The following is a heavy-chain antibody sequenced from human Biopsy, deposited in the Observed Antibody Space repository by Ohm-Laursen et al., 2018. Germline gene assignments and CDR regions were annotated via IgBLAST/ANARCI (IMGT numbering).Heavy chain of an antibody. J-gene: IGHJ5*02. CDR2: VYVGGSN. CDR3: ATGPVQMVYANLRGEFAS. Sequence: SDTLSLTCSVSGVSIRGYYWSWVRRPAGRGLEWIGRVYVGGSNNYNPSLRSRVSLSVDTSKNQFSLMLSGVTAADTAVYYCATGPVQMVYANLRGEFASWGQGALVTVSS. CDR1: GVSIRGYY. V-gene: IGHV4-4*07. D-gene: IGHD2-8*01.